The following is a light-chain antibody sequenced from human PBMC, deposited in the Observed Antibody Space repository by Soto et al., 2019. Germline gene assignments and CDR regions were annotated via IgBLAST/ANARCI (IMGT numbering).Light chain of an antibody. Sequence: QSALTQPASVSGSPGQSITISCTGTSSDIGSYDSVSWYQQHPGKAPKLMIFEVSYRPSGVSNRFSGSKSGNTASLTISGLQAEDEADYYCSSYTSSSTVVFGGGTKVTVL. J-gene: IGLJ2*01. CDR1: SSDIGSYDS. V-gene: IGLV2-14*01. CDR3: SSYTSSSTVV. CDR2: EVS.